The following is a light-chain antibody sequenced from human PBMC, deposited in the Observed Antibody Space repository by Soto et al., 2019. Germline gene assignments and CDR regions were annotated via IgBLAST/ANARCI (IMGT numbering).Light chain of an antibody. CDR3: CSYRGTTTLV. CDR1: YSDVGSYKF. J-gene: IGLJ1*01. V-gene: IGLV2-23*03. Sequence: QSVLTQPASVYGSPGQSITISCNGAYSDVGSYKFVSWYQKYPGKAPRVIIYEGSKRPSGVSNRFSGSKSGNTDSLTISGLRTEDEADYYCCSYRGTTTLVFGTGTKVTVL. CDR2: EGS.